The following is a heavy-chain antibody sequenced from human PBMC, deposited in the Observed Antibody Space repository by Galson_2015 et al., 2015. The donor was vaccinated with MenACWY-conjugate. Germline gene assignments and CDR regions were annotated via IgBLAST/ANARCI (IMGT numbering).Heavy chain of an antibody. CDR3: AGDNNWSFDS. J-gene: IGHJ4*02. CDR1: GFTFNNYW. CDR2: IKADGSIS. D-gene: IGHD1-1*01. V-gene: IGHV3-74*01. Sequence: SLRLSCAAYGFTFNNYWMHWVRQPPGKGLVWISYIKADGSISNYADSVKGRFTISTDIPKNMVYLQMDGLGDEDTAVYFCAGDNNWSFDSWGQGTLVTVSS.